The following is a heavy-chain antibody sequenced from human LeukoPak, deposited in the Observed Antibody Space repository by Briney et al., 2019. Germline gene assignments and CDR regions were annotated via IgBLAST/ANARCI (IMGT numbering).Heavy chain of an antibody. V-gene: IGHV3-23*05. Sequence: GGSLRLSCAASGFTFSSYAMGWVRQAPGKGLEWVSAIAHSGTSTYYADSVKGRFTISRDNSKNTLFLQMNSLRAEDTAVYYCAKRSISGYSSNWYYFDYWGQGTLVTVSS. J-gene: IGHJ4*02. CDR3: AKRSISGYSSNWYYFDY. D-gene: IGHD6-13*01. CDR1: GFTFSSYA. CDR2: IAHSGTST.